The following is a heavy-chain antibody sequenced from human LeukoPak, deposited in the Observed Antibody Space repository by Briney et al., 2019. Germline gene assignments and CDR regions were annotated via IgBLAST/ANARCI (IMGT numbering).Heavy chain of an antibody. CDR2: INPNSGGT. CDR3: ARGTPSSSGWLYYGMDV. CDR1: GYTFTGYY. V-gene: IGHV1-2*02. J-gene: IGHJ6*02. D-gene: IGHD6-19*01. Sequence: GASVKVSCKASGYTFTGYYMHWVRQAPGQGLEWMGWINPNSGGTNYAQKFQGRVTMTRDTSISTAYMELSRLRSDDTAVYYCARGTPSSSGWLYYGMDVWGQGTTVTVSS.